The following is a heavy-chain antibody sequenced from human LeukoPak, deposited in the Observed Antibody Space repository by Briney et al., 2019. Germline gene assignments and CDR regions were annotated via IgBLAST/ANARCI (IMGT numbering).Heavy chain of an antibody. J-gene: IGHJ4*02. Sequence: ASVKVSCKASGYTFTGYYMHWVRQAPGQGLEWMGRINPNSGGTNYAQKFQGRVTMTRDTFISTAYMELSRLRSDDTAVYYCARVISGSSWYKYDYWGQGTLATVSS. D-gene: IGHD6-13*01. CDR2: INPNSGGT. CDR3: ARVISGSSWYKYDY. CDR1: GYTFTGYY. V-gene: IGHV1-2*06.